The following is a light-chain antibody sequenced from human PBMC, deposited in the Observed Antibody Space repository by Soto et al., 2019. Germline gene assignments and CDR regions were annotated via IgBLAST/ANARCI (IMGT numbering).Light chain of an antibody. Sequence: DIQMTQSPSTLSASVGDRVTITCRASQSIGSWLAWYQQKPGKAPKLLIYKASSLGSGVPSRFSGSGSGTEFTLPISCLQPDDFASYYCQQYGSYSPWTFGQGTKVEIK. CDR3: QQYGSYSPWT. CDR2: KAS. J-gene: IGKJ1*01. V-gene: IGKV1-5*03. CDR1: QSIGSW.